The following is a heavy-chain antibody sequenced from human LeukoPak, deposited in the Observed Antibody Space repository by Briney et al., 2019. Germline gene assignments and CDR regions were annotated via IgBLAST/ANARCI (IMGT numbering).Heavy chain of an antibody. Sequence: GGSLRLSCAASGFSFNSYAMSWVRQAPGKGLEWVSSISGRADSTYYADSVKGRFTISRDNSKNTLYLQMNSLRAEDTAVYYCARGGALFGTVTTWFDYWGQGTLVTVSS. V-gene: IGHV3-23*01. CDR2: ISGRADST. CDR1: GFSFNSYA. CDR3: ARGGALFGTVTTWFDY. D-gene: IGHD4-11*01. J-gene: IGHJ4*02.